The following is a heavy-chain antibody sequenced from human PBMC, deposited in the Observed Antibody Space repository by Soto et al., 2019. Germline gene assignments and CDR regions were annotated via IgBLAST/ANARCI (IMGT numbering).Heavy chain of an antibody. CDR3: AKDLGFLEWLSPPSDGMDV. CDR1: GFTLSSYA. J-gene: IGHJ6*02. Sequence: GGSLRLSCAASGFTLSSYAMSWVRQAPGKGLEWVSAISGSGGSTYYADSVKGRFTISRDSSKNTLYLQMNSLRAEDTAVYYCAKDLGFLEWLSPPSDGMDVWGQGTTVTVSS. D-gene: IGHD3-3*01. V-gene: IGHV3-23*01. CDR2: ISGSGGST.